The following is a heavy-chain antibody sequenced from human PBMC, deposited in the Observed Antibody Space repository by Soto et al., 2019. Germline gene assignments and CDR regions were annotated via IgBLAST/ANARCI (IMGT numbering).Heavy chain of an antibody. CDR3: AKAVGKDIVVVPAAIELWGLMGANAFDI. D-gene: IGHD2-2*01. CDR1: GFTFSSYA. J-gene: IGHJ3*02. Sequence: GGSLRLSCAASGFTFSSYAMSWVRQAPGKGLEWVSAISGSGGSTYYADSVKGRFTISRDNSKNTLYLQMNSLRAEDTAVYYCAKAVGKDIVVVPAAIELWGLMGANAFDIWGQGTMVTVSS. CDR2: ISGSGGST. V-gene: IGHV3-23*01.